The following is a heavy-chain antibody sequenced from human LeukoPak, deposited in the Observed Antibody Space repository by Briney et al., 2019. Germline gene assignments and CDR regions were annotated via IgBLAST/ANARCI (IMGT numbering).Heavy chain of an antibody. J-gene: IGHJ2*01. CDR2: IRSKANSYAT. V-gene: IGHV3-73*01. D-gene: IGHD2-15*01. CDR3: TRPGDCSGGSCYWYTDL. CDR1: GFTFSGFA. Sequence: TGGSLRLSCAASGFTFSGFAMHWVRQASGKGLEWVGRIRSKANSYATAYAASVKDRFTISRDDSKNTAYLQMNSLKTEDTAVYYCTRPGDCSGGSCYWYTDLWGRGTLVTVSS.